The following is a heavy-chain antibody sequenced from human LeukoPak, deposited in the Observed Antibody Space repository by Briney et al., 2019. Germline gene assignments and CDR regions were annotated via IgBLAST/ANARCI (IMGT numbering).Heavy chain of an antibody. Sequence: PGGSLRLCCAASGFTFSSYSMNWVRQAPGKGLEWDSSISSSSSYRYYADSVKGRFTISRDNAKNSLYLQMNSLRAEDTAVYYCARLVVVTAISDYWGQGTLVTVSS. V-gene: IGHV3-21*01. D-gene: IGHD2-21*02. CDR1: GFTFSSYS. J-gene: IGHJ4*02. CDR3: ARLVVVTAISDY. CDR2: ISSSSSYR.